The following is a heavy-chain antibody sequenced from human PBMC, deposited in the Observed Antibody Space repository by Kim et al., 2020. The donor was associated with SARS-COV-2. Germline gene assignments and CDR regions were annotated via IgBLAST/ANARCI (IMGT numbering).Heavy chain of an antibody. V-gene: IGHV5-10-1*01. CDR3: ARPGVLPQLDAFDI. D-gene: IGHD1-26*01. J-gene: IGHJ3*02. CDR2: IDPSDSYT. CDR1: GYSFTSYW. Sequence: GESLKISCKGSGYSFTSYWISWVRQMPGKGLEWMGRIDPSDSYTNYSPSFQGHVNISADKSISTAYLQWSSLKASDTAMYYCARPGVLPQLDAFDIWGQGTMVTVSS.